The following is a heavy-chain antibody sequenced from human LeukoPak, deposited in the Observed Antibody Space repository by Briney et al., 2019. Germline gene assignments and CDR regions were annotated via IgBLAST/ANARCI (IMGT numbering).Heavy chain of an antibody. CDR1: GFTFSSYS. D-gene: IGHD3-22*01. CDR2: ISWNSGSI. J-gene: IGHJ4*02. CDR3: AKEAYYYDSSGYYDMYYFDY. V-gene: IGHV3-9*01. Sequence: GGSLRLSCAASGFTFSSYSMNWVRQAPGKGLEWVSGISWNSGSIGYADSVKGRFTISRDNAKNSLYLQMNSLRAEDTALYYCAKEAYYYDSSGYYDMYYFDYWGQGTLVTVSS.